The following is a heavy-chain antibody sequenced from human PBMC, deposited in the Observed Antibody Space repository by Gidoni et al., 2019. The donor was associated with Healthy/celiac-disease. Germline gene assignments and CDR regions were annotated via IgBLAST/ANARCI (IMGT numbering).Heavy chain of an antibody. D-gene: IGHD5-12*01. CDR2: INPSGGST. J-gene: IGHJ3*02. CDR1: GYTFTSYY. V-gene: IGHV1-46*01. CDR3: ASSVEMATIGGAFDI. Sequence: QVQLVQSGAEVKKPGASVKVSCKASGYTFTSYYMHWVRQAPGQGLEWMGIINPSGGSTSYAQKFQGRVTMTRDTSTSTVYMELSSLRSEDTAVYYCASSVEMATIGGAFDIWGQGTMVTVSS.